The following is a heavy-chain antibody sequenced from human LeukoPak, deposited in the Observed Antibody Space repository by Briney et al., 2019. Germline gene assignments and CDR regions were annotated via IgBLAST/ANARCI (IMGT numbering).Heavy chain of an antibody. V-gene: IGHV4-59*01. CDR1: GGSISSYY. CDR2: IYYSGST. CDR3: ARGWAYYDSSGYYYAPLHDAFDI. D-gene: IGHD3-22*01. J-gene: IGHJ3*02. Sequence: PSETLSLTCTVSGGSISSYYWSWIRQPPGKGLEWIGYIYYSGSTNYNPSLKSRVTISVDTSKNQFSLKLSSVTAADTAAYYCARGWAYYDSSGYYYAPLHDAFDIWGQETMVTVSS.